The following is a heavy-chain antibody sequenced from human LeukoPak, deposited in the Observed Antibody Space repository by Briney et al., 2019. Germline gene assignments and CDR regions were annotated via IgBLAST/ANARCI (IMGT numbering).Heavy chain of an antibody. CDR1: GGSFSGYY. D-gene: IGHD3-22*01. J-gene: IGHJ4*02. V-gene: IGHV4-34*01. Sequence: PSETLSLTCAVYGGSFSGYYWSWIRQPPGKGLEWIGEINHSGSTNYNPSLKSRVTISVDTSKNQFSLKLSSVTAADTAVYYCARVSMIVVAPIFDYWGQGTLVTVSS. CDR2: INHSGST. CDR3: ARVSMIVVAPIFDY.